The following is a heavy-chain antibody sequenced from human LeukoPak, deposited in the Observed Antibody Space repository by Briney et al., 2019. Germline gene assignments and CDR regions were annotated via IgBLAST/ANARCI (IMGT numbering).Heavy chain of an antibody. CDR3: ARSPSYYDSSGYYDY. CDR2: INTNTGNP. J-gene: IGHJ4*02. Sequence: ASVKVSCKASGYTFTSYAMNWVRQAPGQGLEWMGWINTNTGNPTYAQGFTGRFVFSLDTSASTAYLQISSLKAEDTAVYYCARSPSYYDSSGYYDYWGQGTLVTVSS. CDR1: GYTFTSYA. V-gene: IGHV7-4-1*02. D-gene: IGHD3-22*01.